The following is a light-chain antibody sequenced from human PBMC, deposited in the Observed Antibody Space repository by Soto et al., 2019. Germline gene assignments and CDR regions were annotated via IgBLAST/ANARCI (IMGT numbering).Light chain of an antibody. J-gene: IGKJ1*01. CDR2: DAS. Sequence: EIVLTQSPGTLSLSPGERATLSCRASQTVPSRYLAWYQQKAGQPPRLLVFDASTRATGIPDRFSGSGSGTDFTLTISRLEPEDFAVYYCLQFAISPKTFGQGTKVEIK. V-gene: IGKV3-20*01. CDR1: QTVPSRY. CDR3: LQFAISPKT.